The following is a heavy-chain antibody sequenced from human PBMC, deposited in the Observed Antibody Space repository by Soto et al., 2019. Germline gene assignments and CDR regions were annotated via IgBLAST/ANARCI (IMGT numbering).Heavy chain of an antibody. J-gene: IGHJ5*02. CDR3: ARVRSRWQQLVRWFDP. CDR1: GGSFSGYY. V-gene: IGHV4-34*01. Sequence: SETLSLTCAVYGGSFSGYYWSWIRQPPGKGLESIGEINHSGSTNYNPSLKSRVTISVDTSKNQFSLKLSSVTAADTAVYYCARVRSRWQQLVRWFDPWGQGTLVTVSS. CDR2: INHSGST. D-gene: IGHD6-13*01.